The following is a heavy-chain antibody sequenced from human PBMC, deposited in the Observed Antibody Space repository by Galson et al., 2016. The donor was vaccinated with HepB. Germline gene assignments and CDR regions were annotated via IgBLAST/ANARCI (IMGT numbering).Heavy chain of an antibody. V-gene: IGHV3-21*01. CDR3: ARSALAIDGHKSFDF. D-gene: IGHD2-8*01. Sequence: SLRLSCAASEFNFWIYSMHWVRQAPGKGLEWVSSISGDSVYIYHADSVKGRFTITRDNAKNTVSLQMNSLRAEDTDVYFCARSALAIDGHKSFDFWGRGTLVTVSS. J-gene: IGHJ4*02. CDR1: EFNFWIYS. CDR2: ISGDSVYI.